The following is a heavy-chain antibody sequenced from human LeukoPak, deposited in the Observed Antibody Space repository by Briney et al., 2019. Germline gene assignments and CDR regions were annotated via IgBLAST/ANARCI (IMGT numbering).Heavy chain of an antibody. Sequence: SETLSLTCAVYGGSFSGYYCSWIRQPPGKGLEWIGEINHSGSTNYNPSLKSRVTISVDTSKNQFSLKLSSVTAADTAVYYCARLSAWRARFGELLQRLNGFDYWGQGTLVTVSS. CDR1: GGSFSGYY. D-gene: IGHD3-10*01. V-gene: IGHV4-34*01. CDR2: INHSGST. J-gene: IGHJ4*02. CDR3: ARLSAWRARFGELLQRLNGFDY.